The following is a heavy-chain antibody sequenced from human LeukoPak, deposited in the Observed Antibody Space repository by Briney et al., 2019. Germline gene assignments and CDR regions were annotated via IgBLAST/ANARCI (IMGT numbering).Heavy chain of an antibody. CDR1: GAAFSKYG. Sequence: GGSLRLSCAASGAAFSKYGMKWVRQAAGGGLEYISGISRSGDITHYADSVKGRFTIFRDNVKNTLYLQMNSLRAEDTALYYCATEGFYFWGPGTQVTVSS. CDR3: ATEGFYF. CDR2: ISRSGDIT. V-gene: IGHV3-23*01. J-gene: IGHJ4*02.